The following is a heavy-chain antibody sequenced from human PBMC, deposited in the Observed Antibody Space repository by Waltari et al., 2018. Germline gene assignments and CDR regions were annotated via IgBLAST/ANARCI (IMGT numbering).Heavy chain of an antibody. D-gene: IGHD3-22*01. J-gene: IGHJ4*02. CDR2: IYHSGSA. V-gene: IGHV4-39*01. Sequence: QLQLQESGPGLVKPSETLSLTCPVSGGSISSSSYYWGWIRQPPGKGLEWIGSIYHSGSAYYNPSLKSRVTISVDTSKNQFSVKLSSVTAADTAVYYCARWDYYDSSGLLYWGQGTLVTVSS. CDR3: ARWDYYDSSGLLY. CDR1: GGSISSSSYY.